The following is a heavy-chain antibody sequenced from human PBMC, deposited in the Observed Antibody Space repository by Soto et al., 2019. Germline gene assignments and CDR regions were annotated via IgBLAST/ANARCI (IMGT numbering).Heavy chain of an antibody. Sequence: QVQVVQSGAEVKKPGASVKVSCKASGYSFTSYGISWVRQAPGQGLEWMGWISAYNGNTNYEQKFQGRVAMTTDTSTNTAYLELRTLRSDDAAVYYCARDPPITGSLRGTPLMAVWGQGTTVTVSS. J-gene: IGHJ6*02. CDR2: ISAYNGNT. CDR1: GYSFTSYG. D-gene: IGHD1-20*01. CDR3: ARDPPITGSLRGTPLMAV. V-gene: IGHV1-18*04.